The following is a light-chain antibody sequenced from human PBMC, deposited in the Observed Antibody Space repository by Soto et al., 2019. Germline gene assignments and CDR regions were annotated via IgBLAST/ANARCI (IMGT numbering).Light chain of an antibody. J-gene: IGKJ1*01. V-gene: IGKV1-5*01. CDR2: DAS. CDR1: QSISSW. CDR3: QQYSSLWT. Sequence: DIQMTQSPSTLSASVGDRVTITCRASQSISSWLAWYQQKPGKAPKLLIYDASSLESGVPSSFSGSGSGTDSTLTINNLQPDDLATYYCQQYSSLWTCGPGTKVDIK.